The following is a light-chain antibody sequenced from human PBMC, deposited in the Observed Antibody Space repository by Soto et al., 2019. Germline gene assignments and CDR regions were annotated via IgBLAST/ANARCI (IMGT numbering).Light chain of an antibody. V-gene: IGKV3-11*01. J-gene: IGKJ3*01. CDR1: QTVGIS. Sequence: EIVMAQSPATVSVSPGDRATLSCRASQTVGISLAWYQHKPGQPPRLLIYDASKRATGIPARFGGSGSGTDFTLTISSLEPEDFAVYYCQQRTNWLFTFGPGTKVDIK. CDR3: QQRTNWLFT. CDR2: DAS.